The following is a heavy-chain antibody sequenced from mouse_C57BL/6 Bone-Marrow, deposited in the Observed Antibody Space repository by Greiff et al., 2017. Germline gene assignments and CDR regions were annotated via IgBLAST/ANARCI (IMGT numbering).Heavy chain of an antibody. CDR1: GYTFTSSW. J-gene: IGHJ2*01. Sequence: QVQLKESGAELAKPGASVKLSCKASGYTFTSSWMHWVKQRPGQGLEWIGYINPSSGYTQYNQKFKDKATLTADKSSSTAYMQLSSLTYDDSAVYYCAFYYYGSSDFDYWGQGTTLTVSS. CDR2: INPSSGYT. D-gene: IGHD1-1*01. CDR3: AFYYYGSSDFDY. V-gene: IGHV1-7*01.